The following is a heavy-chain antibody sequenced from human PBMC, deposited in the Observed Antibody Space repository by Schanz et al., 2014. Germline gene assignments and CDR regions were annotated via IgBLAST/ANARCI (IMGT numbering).Heavy chain of an antibody. D-gene: IGHD6-19*01. Sequence: VPLVASGGGVVQPGRSLRLSCAASGFTFRNYGMSWVRQAPGQGLEWVSGITRQGPTYYADFVKGRFSISRDLSSNTLYLQMNSLRADDSAIYYCAKDHPSSGWPAFDVWGQGTQVTVSS. V-gene: IGHV3-23*04. CDR1: GFTFRNYG. J-gene: IGHJ4*02. CDR3: AKDHPSSGWPAFDV. CDR2: ITRQGPT.